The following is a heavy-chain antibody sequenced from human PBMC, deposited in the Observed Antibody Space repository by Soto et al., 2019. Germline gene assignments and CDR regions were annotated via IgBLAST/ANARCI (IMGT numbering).Heavy chain of an antibody. Sequence: SVKVSCKASGGTFSSYAISWVRQAPGQGLEWMGGIIPIFGTANYAQKFQGRVTITADESTSTAYMELSSLRSEVTAVYYCAREKLPYYYYYGMDVWGQGTTVTVSS. V-gene: IGHV1-69*13. CDR3: AREKLPYYYYYGMDV. D-gene: IGHD2-15*01. J-gene: IGHJ6*02. CDR1: GGTFSSYA. CDR2: IIPIFGTA.